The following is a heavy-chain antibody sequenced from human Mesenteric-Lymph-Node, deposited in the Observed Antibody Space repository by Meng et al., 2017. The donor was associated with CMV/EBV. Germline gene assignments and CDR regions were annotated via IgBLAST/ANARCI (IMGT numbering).Heavy chain of an antibody. V-gene: IGHV4-39*01. CDR1: GDSISNSTYY. D-gene: IGHD3-22*01. Sequence: QLQLQASGPGLVKPSAPLSLSCIVSGDSISNSTYYWTWIRQPPGKGLEWIGSVHHSGTTYYNPSLKGRLTISVDTSANLFSLRLTTVTAADTATYYCARRGNYDSDYSEYWGQGTLVTVSS. J-gene: IGHJ4*02. CDR3: ARRGNYDSDYSEY. CDR2: VHHSGTT.